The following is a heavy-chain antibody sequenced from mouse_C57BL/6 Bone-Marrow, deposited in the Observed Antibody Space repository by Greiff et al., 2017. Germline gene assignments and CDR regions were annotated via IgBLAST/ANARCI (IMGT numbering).Heavy chain of an antibody. CDR3: AGDGDYYGSREWYFDV. CDR1: GYTFTSYW. Sequence: QVQLQQPGAELVMPGASVKLSCKASGYTFTSYWMHWVKQRPGQGLEWIGEIDPSDSYTNYNQKFKGKSTLTVDKSSSTAYMQLSSLTSEDSAVYYCAGDGDYYGSREWYFDVWGTGTTVTVSA. D-gene: IGHD1-1*01. V-gene: IGHV1-69*01. CDR2: IDPSDSYT. J-gene: IGHJ1*03.